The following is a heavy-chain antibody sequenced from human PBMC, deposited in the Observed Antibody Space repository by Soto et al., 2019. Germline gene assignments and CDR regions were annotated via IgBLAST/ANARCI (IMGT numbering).Heavy chain of an antibody. D-gene: IGHD6-19*01. CDR1: GFTFSSYA. J-gene: IGHJ4*02. V-gene: IGHV3-30-3*01. CDR3: ARDREGRGWSRLIL. CDR2: ISYDGSNK. Sequence: QVQLVESGGGVVQPGRSLRLSCAASGFTFSSYAMHWVRQAPGKGLEWVAVISYDGSNKYYADSVKGRFTISRDNSKNTLYLQMNSLRAEDQAVSYCARDREGRGWSRLILWGQGTLVTVSS.